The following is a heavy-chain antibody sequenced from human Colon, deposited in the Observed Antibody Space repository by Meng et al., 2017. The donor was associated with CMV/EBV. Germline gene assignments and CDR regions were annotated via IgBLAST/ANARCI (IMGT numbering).Heavy chain of an antibody. V-gene: IGHV3-9*01. CDR2: IGWNSNSI. Sequence: GGSLRLSCITSGFNFDDYGMHWVRQAPGEGLEWVAGIGWNSNSISYADSVRGRFTISRDNAKNSLYLQMTGLRPGDSALYYCVKDIAYGILIPIGEAFDVWGQGTMVTVSS. D-gene: IGHD3-10*01. J-gene: IGHJ3*01. CDR1: GFNFDDYG. CDR3: VKDIAYGILIPIGEAFDV.